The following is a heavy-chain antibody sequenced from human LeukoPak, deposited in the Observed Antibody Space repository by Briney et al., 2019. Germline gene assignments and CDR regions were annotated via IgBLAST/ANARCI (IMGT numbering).Heavy chain of an antibody. CDR3: AKGRGSGAYYAAFDY. Sequence: GGSLRLSCAVSGFTFNAYAMSWVRQAPGRGLEWVSFIIGSGVTHYEDSVKGRFTISRDNSKNKLYLQMSSLRAEDTAVYHCAKGRGSGAYYAAFDYWGQGTLVTVSS. D-gene: IGHD3-22*01. J-gene: IGHJ4*02. CDR1: GFTFNAYA. V-gene: IGHV3-23*01. CDR2: IIGSGVT.